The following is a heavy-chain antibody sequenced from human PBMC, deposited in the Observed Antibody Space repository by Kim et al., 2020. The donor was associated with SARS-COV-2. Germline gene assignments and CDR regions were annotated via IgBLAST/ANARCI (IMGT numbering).Heavy chain of an antibody. CDR3: AKGDRRGWWELPNYYYYGMDV. CDR2: ISHDGSNK. Sequence: GGSLRLSCAASGFTFSSYGMHWVRQAPGKGLEWVAVISHDGSNKYYVDSVKGRFTISRDNSKNTLYVQMNSLRAEDTAVYYCAKGDRRGWWELPNYYYYGMDVWGQGTTVTVSS. CDR1: GFTFSSYG. J-gene: IGHJ6*02. V-gene: IGHV3-30*18. D-gene: IGHD1-26*01.